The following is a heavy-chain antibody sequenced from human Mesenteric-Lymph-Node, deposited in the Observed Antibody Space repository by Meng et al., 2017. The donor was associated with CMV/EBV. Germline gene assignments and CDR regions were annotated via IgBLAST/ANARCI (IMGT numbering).Heavy chain of an antibody. Sequence: ASVKVSCKASGYTFTGTYMHWVRQAAGQGLEWMGWINPNNGGTNYAQKFQGRVTMTTDTSSSTAYMELSGLRSDDTAVYYCARGRKYVGESGTVGNWLDPWGQGTVVTVSS. V-gene: IGHV1-2*02. CDR1: GYTFTGTY. CDR2: INPNNGGT. D-gene: IGHD1-7*01. CDR3: ARGRKYVGESGTVGNWLDP. J-gene: IGHJ5*02.